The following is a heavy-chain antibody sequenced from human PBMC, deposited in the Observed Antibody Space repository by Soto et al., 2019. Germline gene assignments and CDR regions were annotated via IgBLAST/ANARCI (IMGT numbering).Heavy chain of an antibody. CDR1: GFTFDDYA. D-gene: IGHD6-13*01. Sequence: EVQLVESGGGLVQPGRSLRLSCAASGFTFDDYAMHWVRQAPGKGLEWVSGIRWNSGSIGYADSVKGRFTISRDNAKNSLYLQMNSLRAEDTALYYCAKDIGISSSWYALGGYYYYGMDVWGQGTTVTVSS. CDR3: AKDIGISSSWYALGGYYYYGMDV. J-gene: IGHJ6*02. CDR2: IRWNSGSI. V-gene: IGHV3-9*01.